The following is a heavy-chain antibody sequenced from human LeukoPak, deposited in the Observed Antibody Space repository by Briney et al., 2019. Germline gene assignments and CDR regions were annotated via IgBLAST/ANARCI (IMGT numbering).Heavy chain of an antibody. CDR3: ARDGIAARGHYYYYYMDV. Sequence: PSETLSLTCTVSGGSLSSYYWSWIRQPAGKGLEWIGRIYTSGSTNYNPSLKSRVTMSVDTSKNQFSLKLSSVTAADTAVYYCARDGIAARGHYYYYYMDVRGKGTTVTVSS. D-gene: IGHD6-6*01. V-gene: IGHV4-4*07. CDR1: GGSLSSYY. J-gene: IGHJ6*03. CDR2: IYTSGST.